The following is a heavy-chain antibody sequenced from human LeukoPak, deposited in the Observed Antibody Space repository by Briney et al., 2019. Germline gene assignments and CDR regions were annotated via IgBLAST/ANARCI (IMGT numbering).Heavy chain of an antibody. CDR3: ARTGLAAVGGGADY. J-gene: IGHJ4*02. D-gene: IGHD6-13*01. V-gene: IGHV4-38-2*01. CDR2: IYHGRGI. CDR1: GYSISSGYY. Sequence: SETLSLTCAVSGYSISSGYYWGWIRQPPGKGLEWIGSIYHGRGIYCNPSLRSRVTISEDTPKNQFFLRLNSVTAADTAVYYCARTGLAAVGGGADYWGQGTLVTVSP.